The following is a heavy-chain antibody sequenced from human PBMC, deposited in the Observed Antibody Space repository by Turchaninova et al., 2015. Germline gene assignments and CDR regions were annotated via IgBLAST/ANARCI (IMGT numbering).Heavy chain of an antibody. D-gene: IGHD1-26*01. CDR3: ARGVGSGSYYGMDV. CDR1: GFTYGSYG. CDR2: ISISSSTI. V-gene: IGHV3-48*02. J-gene: IGHJ6*02. Sequence: EVLLVESGGGLVQSGGSLRLSCAASGFTYGSYGMSWVPRAPGEGVGVFSYISISSSTIYYADSVKGRFTISRDNAKNSVFLQMNSLRDEDTAVYYCARGVGSGSYYGMDVWGQGTTVTVSS.